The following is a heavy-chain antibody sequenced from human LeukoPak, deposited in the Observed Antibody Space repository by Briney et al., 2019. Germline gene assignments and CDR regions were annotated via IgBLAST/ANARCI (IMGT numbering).Heavy chain of an antibody. D-gene: IGHD3-16*02. CDR2: IIPILDVA. CDR3: TREGVYSPDPSSYHRDAFDI. V-gene: IGHV1-69*04. Sequence: SVKVSCKANGDNFNRYVITWVRQAPGQGLEWIGRIIPILDVANFAQKFQGRVSITADKSTNTAHMELTSLRSEDTAVYYCTREGVYSPDPSSYHRDAFDIWGQGTVVTVSS. J-gene: IGHJ3*02. CDR1: GDNFNRYV.